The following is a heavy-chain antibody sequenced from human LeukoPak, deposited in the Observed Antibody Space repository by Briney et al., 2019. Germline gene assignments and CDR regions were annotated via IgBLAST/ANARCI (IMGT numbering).Heavy chain of an antibody. CDR2: TYYSGKS. D-gene: IGHD3-9*01. J-gene: IGHJ6*03. V-gene: IGHV4-39*07. CDR1: GGSIGSDSYS. Sequence: SETLSLTCTVSGGSIGSDSYSWGWIRQPPGKGLEWIASTYYSGKSYYKVSLKSRVTISIDTSKNQFSLKLWSVTAADTALYCARAPVSTAYLHYYSMDVWGKGTTVTVSS. CDR3: ARAPVSTAYLHYYSMDV.